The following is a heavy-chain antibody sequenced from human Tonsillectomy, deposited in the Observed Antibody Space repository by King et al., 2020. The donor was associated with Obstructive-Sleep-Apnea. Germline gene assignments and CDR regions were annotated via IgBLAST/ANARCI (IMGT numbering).Heavy chain of an antibody. CDR1: GFTFSSYA. CDR2: ISYDGSSK. Sequence: VQLVESGGGVVQPGRSLTLSCAASGFTFSSYAMHWVRQAPGKGLEWVALISYDGSSKYYADSVRGRFTISRDNSINTLYLQMNSLRDEDTAVFYCAKRPSIVTVGFCDYWGQGTLVTVSS. CDR3: AKRPSIVTVGFCDY. V-gene: IGHV3-30-3*01. J-gene: IGHJ4*02. D-gene: IGHD3-16*02.